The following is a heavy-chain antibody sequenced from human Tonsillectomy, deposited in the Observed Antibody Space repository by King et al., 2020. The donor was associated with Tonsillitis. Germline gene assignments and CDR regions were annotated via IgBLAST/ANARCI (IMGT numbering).Heavy chain of an antibody. V-gene: IGHV3-23*04. J-gene: IGHJ6*02. CDR1: GFTFSSYA. CDR3: AKDRDFWSPHGMDV. Sequence: VQLVESGGGLIQPGGSLRLSCAASGFTFSSYAMSWVRQAPGKGLEWVSGISGSGGSTYYADSVKGRFAISRDNSKNKLYLPMNSRRAEDTAVYYCAKDRDFWSPHGMDVWGQGTTVTVSS. D-gene: IGHD3-3*01. CDR2: ISGSGGST.